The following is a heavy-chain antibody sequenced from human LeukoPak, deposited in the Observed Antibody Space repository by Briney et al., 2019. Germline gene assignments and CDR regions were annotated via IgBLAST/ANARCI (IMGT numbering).Heavy chain of an antibody. V-gene: IGHV4-59*11. CDR1: GGSISSHY. Sequence: TSETLSLTCTVSGGSISSHYWSWIRQPPGKGLEWIGYIYYSGSTNYNPSLKSRVTISVDTSKNQFSLKLSSVTAADTAVYYCARDGWFDAWGQGTLVTVSS. J-gene: IGHJ5*02. CDR2: IYYSGST. CDR3: ARDGWFDA.